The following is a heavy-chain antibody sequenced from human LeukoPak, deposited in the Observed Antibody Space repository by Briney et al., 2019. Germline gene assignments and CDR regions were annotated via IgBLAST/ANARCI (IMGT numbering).Heavy chain of an antibody. D-gene: IGHD3-22*01. J-gene: IGHJ4*02. Sequence: GESLKISCKGSGYSFTSYWIGLVRQMPGKGLEWMGIIYPGDSDTRYSPSFQGQVTISADKSISTAYLQWSSLKASDTAMYYCARLIDYYDSSGYYLDYWGQGTLVTVSS. CDR1: GYSFTSYW. CDR3: ARLIDYYDSSGYYLDY. V-gene: IGHV5-51*01. CDR2: IYPGDSDT.